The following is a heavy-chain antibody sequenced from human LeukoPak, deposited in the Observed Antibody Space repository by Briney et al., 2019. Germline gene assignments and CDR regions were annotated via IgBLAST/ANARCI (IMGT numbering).Heavy chain of an antibody. CDR2: IYNDGGT. CDR3: ARGRSGDGAFDI. CDR1: GFTVSSNY. Sequence: PGGSLRLSCAASGFTVSSNYMSWVRQGPGKGLEWVALIYNDGGTHYTDSVKGRFTISRDNSRNTLFLQMNSLRVEDTAVYYCARGRSGDGAFDIWGQGTVVTASS. J-gene: IGHJ3*02. V-gene: IGHV3-53*01. D-gene: IGHD3-10*01.